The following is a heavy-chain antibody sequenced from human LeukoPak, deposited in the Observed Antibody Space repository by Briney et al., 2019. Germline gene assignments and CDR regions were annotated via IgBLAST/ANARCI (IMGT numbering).Heavy chain of an antibody. V-gene: IGHV4-59*12. Sequence: PSETLSLTCTVSGGSIRNYYWSWIRQPPGKGLEWIGYIYDSGSTNFNSALKSRVTMSVDTSNNQFSLKLSSVTAADTAVYYCARSRGPTYYFDYWGQGTLVTVSS. CDR2: IYDSGST. D-gene: IGHD2-2*01. CDR1: GGSIRNYY. J-gene: IGHJ4*02. CDR3: ARSRGPTYYFDY.